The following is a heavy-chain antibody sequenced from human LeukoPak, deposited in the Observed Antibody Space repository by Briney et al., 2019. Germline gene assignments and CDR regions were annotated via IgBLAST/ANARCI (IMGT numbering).Heavy chain of an antibody. CDR1: GYTFTSYG. J-gene: IGHJ4*02. V-gene: IGHV1-18*01. Sequence: GASVKVSCKASGYTFTSYGISWVRQAPGQGLEWMGWISAYNGNTNYAQKLQGRVTMTTDTSTSTAYMELRSLRSDDTAVYYCARGNLYYDFWSGLYYFDYWGQGTLVTVSS. CDR2: ISAYNGNT. D-gene: IGHD3-3*01. CDR3: ARGNLYYDFWSGLYYFDY.